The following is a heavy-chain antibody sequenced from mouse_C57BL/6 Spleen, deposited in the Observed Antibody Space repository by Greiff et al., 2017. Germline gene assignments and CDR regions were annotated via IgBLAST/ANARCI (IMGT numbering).Heavy chain of an antibody. Sequence: EVKLVESGGGLVQPGGSMKLSCVASGFTFSNYWMNWVRQSPEKGLEWVAQIRLKSDNYATHYAESVKGRFTISRDDSKSSVYLQMNNLRAEDTGIYYCTEGGYYPYYAMDYWGQGTSVTVSS. V-gene: IGHV6-3*01. J-gene: IGHJ4*01. CDR1: GFTFSNYW. CDR2: IRLKSDNYAT. CDR3: TEGGYYPYYAMDY. D-gene: IGHD2-3*01.